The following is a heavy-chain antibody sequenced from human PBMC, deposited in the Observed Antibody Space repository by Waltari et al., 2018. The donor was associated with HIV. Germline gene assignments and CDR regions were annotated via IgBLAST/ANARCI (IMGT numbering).Heavy chain of an antibody. V-gene: IGHV4-39*07. Sequence: QLQLQESGPGLVKPSETLSLTCTVSGGSISSSSYYWGWIRQPPGKGLEWIGSIYYSGSTYYNPSLKSRVTISVDTSKNQFSLKLSSVTAADTAVYYCAREGSYGGPRYNNWFDPWGQGTLVTVSS. CDR2: IYYSGST. CDR3: AREGSYGGPRYNNWFDP. D-gene: IGHD4-17*01. CDR1: GGSISSSSYY. J-gene: IGHJ5*02.